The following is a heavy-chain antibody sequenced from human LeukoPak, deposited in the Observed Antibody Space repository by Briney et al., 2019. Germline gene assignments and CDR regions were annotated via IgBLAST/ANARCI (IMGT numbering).Heavy chain of an antibody. V-gene: IGHV3-64*01. CDR1: GFTFSSYA. CDR3: ARGAFGGLLRYFDY. J-gene: IGHJ4*02. CDR2: ISSNGGST. D-gene: IGHD3-10*01. Sequence: GGSLRLSCAASGFTFSSYAMHWVRQAPGKGLEYVSAISSNGGSTYYANSVKGRFTISRDNSKNTLYLQMGSLRAEDMAVYYCARGAFGGLLRYFDYWGQGTLVTVSS.